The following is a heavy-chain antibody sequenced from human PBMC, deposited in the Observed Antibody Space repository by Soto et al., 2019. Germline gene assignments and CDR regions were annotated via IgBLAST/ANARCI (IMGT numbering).Heavy chain of an antibody. CDR3: AREGIAARHFDY. CDR2: IYSGGST. CDR1: GFTVSSNY. V-gene: IGHV3-66*01. Sequence: HPGGSLRLSCAASGFTVSSNYMSWVRQAPGKGLEWVSVIYSGGSTYYADSVKDRFTISRDNSKNTLYLQMNSLRAEDTAVYYCAREGIAARHFDYWGQGTLVTVSS. J-gene: IGHJ4*02. D-gene: IGHD6-6*01.